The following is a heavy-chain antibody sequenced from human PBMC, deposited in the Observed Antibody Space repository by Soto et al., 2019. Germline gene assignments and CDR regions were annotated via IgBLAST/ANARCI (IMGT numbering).Heavy chain of an antibody. CDR2: IYYSWRT. CDR1: GGSISSGGYY. V-gene: IGHV4-31*03. D-gene: IGHD3-10*01. CDR3: ARVPNYYCSGTSGYFDY. Sequence: QVQLQESGPGLVKPSQTLSLTCTVSGGSISSGGYYWSWIRQHPGKGLEWIGYIYYSWRTYYNPYLKSRVTISVDTSKNQFSLQLSSVTAADTAVYDWARVPNYYCSGTSGYFDYWGQGTLVTVSS. J-gene: IGHJ4*02.